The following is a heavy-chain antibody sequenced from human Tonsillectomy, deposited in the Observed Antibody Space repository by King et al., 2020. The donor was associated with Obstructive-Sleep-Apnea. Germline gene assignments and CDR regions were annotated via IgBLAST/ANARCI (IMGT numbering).Heavy chain of an antibody. CDR1: GGSISSGDFY. CDR2: IYYTGSA. CDR3: ARGRSNRWPEDWFDP. Sequence: QLQESGPGLVKPSQTLSLTCSVSGGSISSGDFYCSWIRQPPGKGLEWIGYIYYTGSAYYNPSLKSRVTMSVDTSKNQLSLKVSSVTDADTAVYYCARGRSNRWPEDWFDPWGQGTQVTVSS. D-gene: IGHD1-26*01. J-gene: IGHJ5*02. V-gene: IGHV4-30-4*01.